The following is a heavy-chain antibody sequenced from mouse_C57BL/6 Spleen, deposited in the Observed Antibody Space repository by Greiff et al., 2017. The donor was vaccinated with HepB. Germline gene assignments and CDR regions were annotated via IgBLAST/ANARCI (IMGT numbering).Heavy chain of an antibody. CDR1: GYTFTSYG. Sequence: VQLQQSGAELARPGASVKLSCKASGYTFTSYGISWVKQRTGKGLEWIGEIYPRSGNNYYNEKFKGKATLTADKSSSKAYMELRSLTSEDSAVYFCARNDYEAYWGQGTLVTVSA. D-gene: IGHD2-4*01. J-gene: IGHJ3*01. CDR3: ARNDYEAY. V-gene: IGHV1-81*01. CDR2: IYPRSGNN.